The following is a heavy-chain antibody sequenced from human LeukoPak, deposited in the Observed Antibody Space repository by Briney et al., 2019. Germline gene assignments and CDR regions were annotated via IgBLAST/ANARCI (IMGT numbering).Heavy chain of an antibody. D-gene: IGHD2-15*01. J-gene: IGHJ4*02. V-gene: IGHV3-53*01. CDR3: ASPVRDRYCSGGGCYSPFDF. Sequence: QTGGSLRLSCAASGFTVSSNYMSWVRQAPGKGLEWVSALNAGGGSTHYADSVRGRFTISRDNSKNTLYLQMNSLRAEDTAVYYCASPVRDRYCSGGGCYSPFDFWGQGNLVTVSS. CDR2: LNAGGGST. CDR1: GFTVSSNY.